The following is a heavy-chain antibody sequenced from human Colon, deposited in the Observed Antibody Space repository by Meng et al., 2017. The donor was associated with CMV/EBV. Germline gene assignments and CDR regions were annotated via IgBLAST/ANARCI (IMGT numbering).Heavy chain of an antibody. CDR2: ISYGGSNK. Sequence: GESLKISCAASGFTFSYYAMHWVRQAPGKGLEWVAIISYGGSNKYYADSVKGRFTISRDNSKNTLYLEMNSLGAEDTAVYYCARRLNYYGSGSYYADNWFDPWGQGTLVTVSS. CDR1: GFTFSYYA. J-gene: IGHJ5*02. CDR3: ARRLNYYGSGSYYADNWFDP. D-gene: IGHD3-10*01. V-gene: IGHV3-30-3*01.